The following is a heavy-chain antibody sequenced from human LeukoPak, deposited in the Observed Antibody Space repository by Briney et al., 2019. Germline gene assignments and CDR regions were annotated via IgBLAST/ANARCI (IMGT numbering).Heavy chain of an antibody. Sequence: TSETLSLTCTVSGGSISSYYWSWIRQPPGKGLEWIGYIYHSGSTNYNPSLKSRVTISVDTSKNQFSLKLSSVTAADTAVYYCTRAFGQVWYFDLWGRGTLVTVSS. V-gene: IGHV4-59*01. CDR3: TRAFGQVWYFDL. CDR1: GGSISSYY. D-gene: IGHD2/OR15-2a*01. CDR2: IYHSGST. J-gene: IGHJ2*01.